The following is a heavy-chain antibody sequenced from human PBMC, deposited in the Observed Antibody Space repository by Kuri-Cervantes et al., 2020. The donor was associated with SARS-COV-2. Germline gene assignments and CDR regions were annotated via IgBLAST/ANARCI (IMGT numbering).Heavy chain of an antibody. CDR3: ARTTPYDFWSGYYSGCYFDY. CDR2: IYYSGST. Sequence: SCTVSGGSISSGDYYWSWIRQPPGKGLEWIGYIYYSGSTYYNPSLKSRVTISVDTSKNQFSLKLSSVTAADTAVYYCARTTPYDFWSGYYSGCYFDYWGQGTLVTVSS. CDR1: GGSISSGDYY. V-gene: IGHV4-30-4*08. D-gene: IGHD3-3*01. J-gene: IGHJ4*02.